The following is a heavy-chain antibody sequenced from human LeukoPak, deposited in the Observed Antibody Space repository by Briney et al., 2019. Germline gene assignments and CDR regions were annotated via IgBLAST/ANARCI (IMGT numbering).Heavy chain of an antibody. V-gene: IGHV3-66*01. CDR1: GFTVGSNT. CDR2: FYSGVST. D-gene: IGHD3-22*01. J-gene: IGHJ4*02. Sequence: GGSLTLSCAASGFTVGSNTMRWLRQAPGKGLEWVSIFYSGVSTSYADPVECRITISRDNSKNTLYLQMNSLRTEDTAVYYCVRGGSYFDISGYYFYWGQGTLVTVSS. CDR3: VRGGSYFDISGYYFY.